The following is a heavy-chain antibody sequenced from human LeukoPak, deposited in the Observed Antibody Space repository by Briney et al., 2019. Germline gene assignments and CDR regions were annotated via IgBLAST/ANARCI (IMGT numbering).Heavy chain of an antibody. CDR2: IKSKTDGGTT. Sequence: GGSLRLSCAASGFIVSGNYLSWVRQAPGKGLEWVGRIKSKTDGGTTDYAAPVKGRFTISRDDSKNTLYLQITSLKTEDTAMYYCTTDRYYDFWSGYLPPHWGQGTLVTVSS. CDR1: GFIVSGNY. J-gene: IGHJ4*02. D-gene: IGHD3-3*01. V-gene: IGHV3-15*01. CDR3: TTDRYYDFWSGYLPPH.